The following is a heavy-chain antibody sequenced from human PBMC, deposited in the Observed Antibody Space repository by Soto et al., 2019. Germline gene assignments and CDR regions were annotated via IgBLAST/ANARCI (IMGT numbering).Heavy chain of an antibody. Sequence: PSETLSLTCTVSGGSIGSYYWSWIRQPAGKGLEWIGRIYTSGSTNYNPSLKSRVTMSVDTSKNQFSLKLSSVTAADTAVYYCARDRHAGSGYYNNWFDPWGQGTLVTVSS. CDR3: ARDRHAGSGYYNNWFDP. J-gene: IGHJ5*02. CDR2: IYTSGST. CDR1: GGSIGSYY. V-gene: IGHV4-4*07. D-gene: IGHD3-22*01.